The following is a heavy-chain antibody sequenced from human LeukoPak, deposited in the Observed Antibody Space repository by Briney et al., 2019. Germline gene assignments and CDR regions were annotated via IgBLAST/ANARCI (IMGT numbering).Heavy chain of an antibody. J-gene: IGHJ5*02. D-gene: IGHD2-21*01. Sequence: ASVKVSCKASGYTFTGYYMHWVRQAPGQGLEWMGWINPNSGGTNYAQKFQGRVTMTRDMSTSTVYMELSSLKSEDTAVYYCARDSFFLVTSGWEVIHGGGEPWFDPWGQGTLVTVSS. CDR2: INPNSGGT. V-gene: IGHV1-2*02. CDR1: GYTFTGYY. CDR3: ARDSFFLVTSGWEVIHGGGEPWFDP.